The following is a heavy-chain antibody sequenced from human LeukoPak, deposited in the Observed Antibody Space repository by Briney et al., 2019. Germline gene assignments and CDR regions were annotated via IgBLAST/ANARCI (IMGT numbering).Heavy chain of an antibody. CDR1: IXXYX. D-gene: IGHD3-10*01. CDR3: ARDDYRGVTNFDP. V-gene: IGHV4-59*01. Sequence: IXXYXXXWXXQPPGKGLEWIGYISYTGSTNYNPSLKSRVTISVDTSKNQFSLQLTSVTAADTAVYYCARDDYRGVTNFDPWGQGTLVTVSS. CDR2: ISYTGST. J-gene: IGHJ5*02.